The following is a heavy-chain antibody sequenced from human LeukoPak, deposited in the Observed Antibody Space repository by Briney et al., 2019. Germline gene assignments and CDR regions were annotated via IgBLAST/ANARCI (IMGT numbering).Heavy chain of an antibody. CDR3: ATTRRRLATISRFSAFDI. CDR2: INPSGGST. D-gene: IGHD5-24*01. V-gene: IGHV1-46*01. J-gene: IGHJ3*02. CDR1: GYTFTSYY. Sequence: GASVKVSCKASGYTFTSYYMHWVRQAPGQGLEWMGIINPSGGSTSYAQKFQGRVTMTRDTSTSTVYMELSSLGSEDTAVYYCATTRRRLATISRFSAFDIWGQGTMVTVSS.